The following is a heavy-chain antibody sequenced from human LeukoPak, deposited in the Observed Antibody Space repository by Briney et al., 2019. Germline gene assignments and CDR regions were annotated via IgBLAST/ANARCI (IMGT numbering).Heavy chain of an antibody. V-gene: IGHV4-4*07. Sequence: PPETLSLTCTVSGGSISSYYWSWIRQPAGKGLEWIGRIYTSGSTNYNPSLKSRVTMSVDTSKNQFSLKLSSVTAADTAVYYCARDVGYYPLNWFDPWGQGTLVTVSS. D-gene: IGHD3-22*01. CDR3: ARDVGYYPLNWFDP. CDR2: IYTSGST. J-gene: IGHJ5*02. CDR1: GGSISSYY.